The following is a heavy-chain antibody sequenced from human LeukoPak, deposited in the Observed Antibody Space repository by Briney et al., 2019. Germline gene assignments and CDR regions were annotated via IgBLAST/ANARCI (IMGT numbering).Heavy chain of an antibody. J-gene: IGHJ6*02. V-gene: IGHV1-2*02. D-gene: IGHD4-17*01. Sequence: GASVKVSCKASGYTFAGYYMHWVRQAPGQGLEWMGWINPNSGGTNYAQKFQGRVTMTRDTSISTAYMELSRLRSDDTAVYYCAGRLRGNYYYYYGMDVWGQGTTVTVSS. CDR1: GYTFAGYY. CDR2: INPNSGGT. CDR3: AGRLRGNYYYYYGMDV.